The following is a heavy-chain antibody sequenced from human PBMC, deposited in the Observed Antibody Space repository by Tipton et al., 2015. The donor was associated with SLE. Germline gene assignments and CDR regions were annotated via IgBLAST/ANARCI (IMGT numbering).Heavy chain of an antibody. CDR2: IYYSGNT. J-gene: IGHJ4*02. D-gene: IGHD7-27*01. Sequence: GLVKPSETLSLSCSVSGGSISSSYWSWIRQPPGKGLEWIGNIYYSGNTNYNPSLKSRITMSVDTSMNQFSLRLTSVTAADTAMYYCARSQLGGPFGCWGRGTLVTVSS. V-gene: IGHV4-59*01. CDR1: GGSISSSY. CDR3: ARSQLGGPFGC.